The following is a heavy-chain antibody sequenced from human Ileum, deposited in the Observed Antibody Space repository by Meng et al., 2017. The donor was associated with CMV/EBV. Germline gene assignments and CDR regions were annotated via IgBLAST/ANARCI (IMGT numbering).Heavy chain of an antibody. Sequence: ATGFSLSDHNMIWVRQAPGKGLEWVSSFSYTSSYIYYEDSVKGRFTMSRDNAKNSVFLQMDSLRAEDTAVYYCVRAPPDYAGNFDYWGQGTLVTVSS. CDR3: VRAPPDYAGNFDY. D-gene: IGHD4-23*01. CDR2: FSYTSSYI. V-gene: IGHV3-21*06. CDR1: GFSLSDHN. J-gene: IGHJ4*02.